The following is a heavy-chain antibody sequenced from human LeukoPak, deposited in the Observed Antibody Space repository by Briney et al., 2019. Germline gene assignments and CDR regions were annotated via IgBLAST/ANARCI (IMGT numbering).Heavy chain of an antibody. Sequence: SVKVSCKASGGTSNSHAISWVRQAPGQGLEWMGRIIPNLGTTNRAQNFQDRVTLTADKSTHTAYMELTSLTSDDTAVYYCATTNDGGGYQWGDFFDFWGQGTLVTVSS. J-gene: IGHJ4*02. CDR2: IIPNLGTT. D-gene: IGHD3-22*01. CDR1: GGTSNSHA. V-gene: IGHV1-69*04. CDR3: ATTNDGGGYQWGDFFDF.